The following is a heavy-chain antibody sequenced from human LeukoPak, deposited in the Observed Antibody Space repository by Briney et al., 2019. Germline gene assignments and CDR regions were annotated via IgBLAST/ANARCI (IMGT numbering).Heavy chain of an antibody. Sequence: GGSVKDSCKVSGDTLTELSIHGVRQPPGKGVEWMGGFDEPEDGEIQYSQKFQGRVTMTEDTSTDTAYMELSTLRSEDTAVYYCAAGARWQLLDYWGQGTLVTVSS. CDR1: GDTLTELS. J-gene: IGHJ4*01. V-gene: IGHV1-24*01. CDR3: AAGARWQLLDY. D-gene: IGHD4-23*01. CDR2: FDEPEDGEI.